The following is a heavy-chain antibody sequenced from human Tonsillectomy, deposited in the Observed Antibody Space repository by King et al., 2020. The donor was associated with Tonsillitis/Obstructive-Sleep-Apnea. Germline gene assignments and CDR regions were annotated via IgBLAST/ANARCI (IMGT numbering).Heavy chain of an antibody. V-gene: IGHV3-7*03. CDR2: IKQDGSEK. Sequence: VQLVESGGGLVQPGGSLRLSCAASGFTFSSYWMSRVRQAPGKGLEWVANIKQDGSEKYYVDSVKGRFTISRDNAKNSLYLQMNSLRAEDTAVYYCARTLGTTAMAFYFDYWGQGTLVTVSS. D-gene: IGHD5-18*01. CDR1: GFTFSSYW. J-gene: IGHJ4*02. CDR3: ARTLGTTAMAFYFDY.